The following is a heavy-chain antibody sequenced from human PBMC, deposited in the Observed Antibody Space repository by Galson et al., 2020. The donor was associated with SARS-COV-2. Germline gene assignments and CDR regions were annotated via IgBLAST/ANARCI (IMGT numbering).Heavy chain of an antibody. D-gene: IGHD6-25*01. CDR1: GFSPTTFGLG. Sequence: SGPTLVKPTQALTLTCTFSGFSPTTFGLGVGWVRQPPGKALEWLALIYWNDDKFYSPSLKSRLTITKDTSKNQVVLTMTNMDPVDAGTYFCARSPLSGFYYFDKWCQGTLVTVSS. CDR2: IYWNDDK. V-gene: IGHV2-5*01. J-gene: IGHJ4*02. CDR3: ARSPLSGFYYFDK.